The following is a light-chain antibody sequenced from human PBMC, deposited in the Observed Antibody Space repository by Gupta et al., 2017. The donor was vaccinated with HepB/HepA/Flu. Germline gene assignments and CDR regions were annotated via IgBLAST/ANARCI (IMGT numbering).Light chain of an antibody. V-gene: IGLV1-51*01. CDR1: SSNIGKNY. Sequence: SLLTQPPSVSAAPGQKVTISCSGSSSNIGKNYVSWYQQLPRTAPTLLIYDSAKRPSGIPDRFSGSKSGTSATLGITGLQTGDEAEYYCGTWDNSLNAVVFGGGTKLTVL. CDR2: DSA. CDR3: GTWDNSLNAVV. J-gene: IGLJ2*01.